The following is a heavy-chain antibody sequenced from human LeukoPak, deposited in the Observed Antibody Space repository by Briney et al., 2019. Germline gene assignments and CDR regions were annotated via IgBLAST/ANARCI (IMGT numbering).Heavy chain of an antibody. V-gene: IGHV4-59*01. Sequence: SETLSLTCTVSGGSISSYYWSWIRQPPGKGLEWIGYIYYTGTTNYNPLFESRATISVDTSKNQFSLKLTSVAAADTAVYFCARGEDFERYYLAYWGQGTLVTVSS. CDR3: ARGEDFERYYLAY. CDR1: GGSISSYY. D-gene: IGHD3-9*01. J-gene: IGHJ4*02. CDR2: IYYTGTT.